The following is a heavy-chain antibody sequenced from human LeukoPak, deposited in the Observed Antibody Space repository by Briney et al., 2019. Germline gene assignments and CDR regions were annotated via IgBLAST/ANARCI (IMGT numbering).Heavy chain of an antibody. D-gene: IGHD3-10*01. CDR2: IYTSGSI. Sequence: SETLSLTCTVPGGSISSYYGGWIRQPAGKVLEWIGRIYTSGSITYNPSLKSRVSMSVDTSKNQFSLKLSPPTAADTAVYYCARDSGTTGEVKFYPWGHRTLVTASS. CDR1: GGSISSYY. V-gene: IGHV4-4*07. CDR3: ARDSGTTGEVKFYP. J-gene: IGHJ5*02.